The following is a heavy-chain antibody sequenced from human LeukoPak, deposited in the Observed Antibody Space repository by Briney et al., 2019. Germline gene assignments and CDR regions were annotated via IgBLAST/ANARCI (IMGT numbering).Heavy chain of an antibody. CDR2: IHHSGNT. J-gene: IGHJ5*02. CDR3: ARPTNWFDP. V-gene: IGHV4-34*01. Sequence: ASETLSLTCAVYGASFSDYYWSFIRQPPGKGLEWIGEIHHSGNTNYNPSLKSRVTISVDTSKNQFSLKLSSVTAADTAVYYCARPTNWFDPWGQGTLVTVSS. CDR1: GASFSDYY. D-gene: IGHD4-11*01.